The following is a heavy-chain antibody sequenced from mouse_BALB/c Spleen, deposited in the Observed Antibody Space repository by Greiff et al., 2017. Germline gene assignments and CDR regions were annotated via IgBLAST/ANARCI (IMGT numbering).Heavy chain of an antibody. CDR3: ARSRHWDVRAMDY. Sequence: QVQLKESGAELMKPGASVKISCKATGYTFSSYWIEWVKQRPGHGLEWIGEILPGSGSTNYNEKFKGKATFTADTSSNTAYMQLSSLTSEDSAVYYCARSRHWDVRAMDYWGQGTSVTVSS. CDR1: GYTFSSYW. V-gene: IGHV1-9*01. J-gene: IGHJ4*01. CDR2: ILPGSGST. D-gene: IGHD4-1*01.